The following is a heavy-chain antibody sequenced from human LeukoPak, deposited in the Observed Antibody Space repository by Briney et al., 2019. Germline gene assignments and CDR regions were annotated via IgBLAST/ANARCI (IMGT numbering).Heavy chain of an antibody. D-gene: IGHD2-8*02. CDR3: ATYRQVLLPFES. CDR1: GFTFSTFA. Sequence: GGPLRLSCAASGFTFSTFAMIWVRQPPGKGLEWVSSIFPSGGEIHYADSVRGRFTISRDNSKSTLSLQMNSLRAEDTAIYYCATYRQVLLPFESWGQGTLVTVSS. V-gene: IGHV3-23*01. J-gene: IGHJ4*02. CDR2: IFPSGGEI.